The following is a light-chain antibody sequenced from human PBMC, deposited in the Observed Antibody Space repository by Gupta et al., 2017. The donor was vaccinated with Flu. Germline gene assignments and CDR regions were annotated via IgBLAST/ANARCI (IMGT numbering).Light chain of an antibody. Sequence: PATLSLSPGERATLSCRASQYISTYLAWYQHRPGQAPRLLIYDTSSRAAGIPARFSGSGSGTDFTLTISSPEPEDIAVYYCQQRVNWLPTFGGGTKVEIK. CDR1: QYISTY. V-gene: IGKV3-11*01. J-gene: IGKJ4*01. CDR3: QQRVNWLPT. CDR2: DTS.